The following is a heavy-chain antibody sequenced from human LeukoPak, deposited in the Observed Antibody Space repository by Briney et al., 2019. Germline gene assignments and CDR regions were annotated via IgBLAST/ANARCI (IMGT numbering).Heavy chain of an antibody. Sequence: SETLSLTCTVSGGSISSGDYYWSWIRQPPGKGLEWIGYIYYSGSTYYNPSLKSRVTISVDTSKNQFSLKLSSVTAADTAVYYCARDWMGYYDSSGWFDPWGQGTLVTVSS. D-gene: IGHD3-22*01. J-gene: IGHJ5*02. CDR1: GGSISSGDYY. CDR3: ARDWMGYYDSSGWFDP. CDR2: IYYSGST. V-gene: IGHV4-30-4*02.